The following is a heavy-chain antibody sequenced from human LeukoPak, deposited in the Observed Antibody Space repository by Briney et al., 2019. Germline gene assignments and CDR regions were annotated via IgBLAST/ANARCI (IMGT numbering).Heavy chain of an antibody. CDR2: ITDRSGST. V-gene: IGHV3-48*04. CDR3: ARVIGSYGDSAY. J-gene: IGHJ4*02. D-gene: IGHD4-17*01. Sequence: GGSLRLSCAASGFTFSSFSMNWVRQAPGKGLEWISYITDRSGSTYYADSVEGRFIISRDNAKDSLYLQMNNLRAEDTAVYYCARVIGSYGDSAYWGQGTLVTVSS. CDR1: GFTFSSFS.